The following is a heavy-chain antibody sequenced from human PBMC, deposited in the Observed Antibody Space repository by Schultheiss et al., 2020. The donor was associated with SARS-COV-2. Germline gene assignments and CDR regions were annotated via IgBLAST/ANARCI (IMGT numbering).Heavy chain of an antibody. CDR1: SGSFRGYH. V-gene: IGHV4-34*01. D-gene: IGHD5-24*01. Sequence: SQTLSLTCGVYSGSFRGYHWSWIRQPPGKGLEWIGEINHSGSTNYNPSLKSRVTISVDTSKNQFSLKLSSVTAADTAVYYCARHGQGYSYGMDVWGQGTTVTVSS. CDR2: INHSGST. J-gene: IGHJ6*02. CDR3: ARHGQGYSYGMDV.